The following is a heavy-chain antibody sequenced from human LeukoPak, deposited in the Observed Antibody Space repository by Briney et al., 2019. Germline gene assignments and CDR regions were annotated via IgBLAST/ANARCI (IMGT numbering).Heavy chain of an antibody. Sequence: RGASVKVSCKASGYTFTSYGISWVRQAPGQGLEWMGWISAYNGNTNYAQKLQGRVTMTTDTSTSTAYMELRSLRSDDTAVYYCARERGYYLSGSNNPFDYWGQGTLVTVSS. D-gene: IGHD3-10*01. J-gene: IGHJ4*02. CDR2: ISAYNGNT. V-gene: IGHV1-18*01. CDR1: GYTFTSYG. CDR3: ARERGYYLSGSNNPFDY.